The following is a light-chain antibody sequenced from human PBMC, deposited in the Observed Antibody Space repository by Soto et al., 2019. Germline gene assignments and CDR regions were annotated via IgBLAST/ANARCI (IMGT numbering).Light chain of an antibody. CDR3: QERYHWPPLT. V-gene: IGKV3-11*01. CDR1: QSVVRY. Sequence: EIVLTQSPVTLSLSPGDTATLACRASQSVVRYVAWYQQKPGQAPRLLIYDATIRSSGIPARFSGSGSGTDFNLAISSLETEDVAVYYCQERYHWPPLTFGGGTKVQVK. J-gene: IGKJ4*01. CDR2: DAT.